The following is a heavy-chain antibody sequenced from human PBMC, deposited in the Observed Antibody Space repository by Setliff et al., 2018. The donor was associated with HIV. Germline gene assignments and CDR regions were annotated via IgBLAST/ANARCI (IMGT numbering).Heavy chain of an antibody. D-gene: IGHD1-26*01. J-gene: IGHJ4*02. Sequence: ASVKVSCKASGYIFTVYHMHWVQQAPGQGLEWMGWINPNSGDTKYAEKFQGRVTMTSETSISTAYMELSRLRFDDTAVYYCASGSHGEGATDYWGLGTLVTVSS. CDR1: GYIFTVYH. CDR2: INPNSGDT. V-gene: IGHV1-2*02. CDR3: ASGSHGEGATDY.